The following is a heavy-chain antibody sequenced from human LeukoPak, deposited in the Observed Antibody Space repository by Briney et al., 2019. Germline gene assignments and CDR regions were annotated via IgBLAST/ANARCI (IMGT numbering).Heavy chain of an antibody. CDR3: AKPDTETDIVVVRAAPHPFDY. J-gene: IGHJ4*02. D-gene: IGHD2-15*01. Sequence: PGRSLRHSCAASGFTFMYYGMHGVRQAPSKGLEWVAVISYDGSNKYYADSVKGRFTISRDNSKNTLYLQMNSLRAEDTAVYYCAKPDTETDIVVVRAAPHPFDYWGQGTLVTVSS. V-gene: IGHV3-30*18. CDR1: GFTFMYYG. CDR2: ISYDGSNK.